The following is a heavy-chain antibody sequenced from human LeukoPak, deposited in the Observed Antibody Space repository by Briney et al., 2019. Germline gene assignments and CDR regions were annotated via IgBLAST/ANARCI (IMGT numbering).Heavy chain of an antibody. Sequence: GGSLRLSCAASGFTFSSYWMSWVRQAPGKGLEWVANIKQDGSEKYYVDSVKGRFTISRDNAKNSLYLQMNSLRAEDTAVYYCARVLGGATIKGHYYYYMDVWGKGTTVTISS. D-gene: IGHD1-26*01. CDR1: GFTFSSYW. J-gene: IGHJ6*03. CDR3: ARVLGGATIKGHYYYYMDV. CDR2: IKQDGSEK. V-gene: IGHV3-7*01.